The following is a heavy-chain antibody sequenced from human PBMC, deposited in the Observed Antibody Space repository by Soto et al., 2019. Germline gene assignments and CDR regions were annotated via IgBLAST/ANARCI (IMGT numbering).Heavy chain of an antibody. V-gene: IGHV4-34*01. CDR2: INHSGRT. Sequence: QVQLQQWGAGLLKPSETLSLTCAVYGGSISGHYWNWIRQPPGKGLEWIGEINHSGRTNYNPSLNSRVTMSVDTSKNQFSLNLGSVTAADTAVYYCARGNIAAALVYWGRGTQVTVSS. CDR3: ARGNIAAALVY. J-gene: IGHJ4*02. CDR1: GGSISGHY. D-gene: IGHD6-13*01.